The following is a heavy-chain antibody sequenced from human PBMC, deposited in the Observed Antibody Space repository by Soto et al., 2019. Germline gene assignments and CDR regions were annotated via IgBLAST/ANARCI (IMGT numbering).Heavy chain of an antibody. Sequence: GGSLRLSCAASGFTFSDAWINWVRQAPGKGLEWVGRIKSKTDGGTTDFAAPVTGRFAISRDDSRDRVDMEMYSLKTDDTAVYYCTTDSLFTGQVVRMDYWGKGTLVTFSS. D-gene: IGHD3-9*01. J-gene: IGHJ4*02. V-gene: IGHV3-15*07. CDR2: IKSKTDGGTT. CDR3: TTDSLFTGQVVRMDY. CDR1: GFTFSDAW.